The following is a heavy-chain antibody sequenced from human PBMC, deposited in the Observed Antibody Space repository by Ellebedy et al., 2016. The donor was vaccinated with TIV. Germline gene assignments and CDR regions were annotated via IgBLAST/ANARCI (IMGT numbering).Heavy chain of an antibody. CDR3: AKRWGYDFVWGSSPAFEN. Sequence: PGGSLRLSCAASGITIRSYAMTWVRQAPGEGLEWVSAISGSGASTYYADSAKGRFTMSSDNSKNTLFLQMNSLRAEDTAIYYCAKRWGYDFVWGSSPAFENWGQGILVTVSS. CDR1: GITIRSYA. V-gene: IGHV3-23*01. J-gene: IGHJ4*02. CDR2: ISGSGAST. D-gene: IGHD3-16*01.